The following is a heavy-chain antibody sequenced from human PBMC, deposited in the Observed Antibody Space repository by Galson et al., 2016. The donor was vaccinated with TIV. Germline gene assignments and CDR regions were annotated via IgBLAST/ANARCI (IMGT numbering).Heavy chain of an antibody. Sequence: CAISGDSVSSDSAAWNWVRQSPSRGLEWLGRTYYRSRWYYDYKVCVKSRITINPDTSKNQFSLQLNSVTPEDTAVYYCTRAAGKNGASCYATCETFDIWGQGTMVTVSS. D-gene: IGHD2-2*01. J-gene: IGHJ3*02. CDR1: GDSVSSDSAA. CDR2: TYYRSRWYY. CDR3: TRAAGKNGASCYATCETFDI. V-gene: IGHV6-1*01.